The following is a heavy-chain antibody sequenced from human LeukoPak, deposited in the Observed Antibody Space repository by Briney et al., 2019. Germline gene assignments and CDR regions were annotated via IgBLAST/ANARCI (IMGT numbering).Heavy chain of an antibody. CDR3: ARDEDDIVLMVYAAAFDI. Sequence: PGGSLRLSCAASGFTFSSYSMNWVRQAPGKGLEWVSSISSSSSYIYYADSVKGRFTISRDNAKNSLYLQMNSLRAEDTAVYYCARDEDDIVLMVYAAAFDIWGQGTMVTVSS. CDR1: GFTFSSYS. J-gene: IGHJ3*02. V-gene: IGHV3-21*01. D-gene: IGHD2-8*01. CDR2: ISSSSSYI.